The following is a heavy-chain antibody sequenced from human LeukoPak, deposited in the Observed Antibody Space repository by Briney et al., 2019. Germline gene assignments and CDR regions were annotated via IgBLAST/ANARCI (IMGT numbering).Heavy chain of an antibody. Sequence: ASVKVSCKASGYIFVSYGISWIRQAPGQGLEWMGWISPYNGDTDHSQKVQDRVTMTTDKSTSTAYMELRSLRSDDTAVYYCARTLATMTGVYYYYMDVWGKGTTVTVPS. CDR3: ARTLATMTGVYYYYMDV. CDR2: ISPYNGDT. V-gene: IGHV1-18*01. D-gene: IGHD5-12*01. CDR1: GYIFVSYG. J-gene: IGHJ6*03.